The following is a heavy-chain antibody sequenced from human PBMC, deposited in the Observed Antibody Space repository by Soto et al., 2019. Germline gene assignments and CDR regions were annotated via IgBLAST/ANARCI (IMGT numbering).Heavy chain of an antibody. J-gene: IGHJ6*02. Sequence: SETLSLTCTVSGGSVSSAGYCWSWIRQPPGKGLEWIGHISYSGSTNYNPSLKSRITISVGTSKNQFSLKLSSVTAADTAVYYCARDRFYSGLDVWGQGTTVTVSS. CDR2: ISYSGST. CDR1: GGSVSSAGYC. V-gene: IGHV4-61*08. CDR3: ARDRFYSGLDV.